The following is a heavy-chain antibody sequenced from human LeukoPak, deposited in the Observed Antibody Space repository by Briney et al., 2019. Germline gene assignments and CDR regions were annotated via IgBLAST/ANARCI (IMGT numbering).Heavy chain of an antibody. CDR2: ISAYNGNT. V-gene: IGHV1-18*01. D-gene: IGHD6-13*01. J-gene: IGHJ5*02. CDR1: GYTFTSYG. Sequence: KVSCKASGYTFTSYGISWVRQAPGQGLEWMGWISAYNGNTNYAQKLQGRVTMTTDTSTSTAYMELRSLRSDDTAVCYCARASSQQPYSPSSTPWGQGTLVTVSS. CDR3: ARASSQQPYSPSSTP.